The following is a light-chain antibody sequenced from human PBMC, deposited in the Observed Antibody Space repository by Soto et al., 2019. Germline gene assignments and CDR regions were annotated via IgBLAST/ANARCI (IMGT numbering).Light chain of an antibody. CDR1: QSVGSN. CDR3: QLYNNWPPWT. CDR2: GAS. Sequence: EIVMTQSPATLSVSPGERATLSCRASQSVGSNLAWYQQKPGQAPRLLIHGASTRATGLPARFSGSGSGTEFTLTISSLQSEDFAIYYCQLYNNWPPWTFGQGTKVEIK. J-gene: IGKJ1*01. V-gene: IGKV3-15*01.